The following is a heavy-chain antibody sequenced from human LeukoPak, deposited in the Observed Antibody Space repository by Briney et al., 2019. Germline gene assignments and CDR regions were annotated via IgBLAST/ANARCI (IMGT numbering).Heavy chain of an antibody. V-gene: IGHV3-23*01. D-gene: IGHD3-22*01. Sequence: GGSLRLSCAASGFTFTSYAMSWVRQAPGKGLEWVSGISGSGDNTYYADSVKGRFTISRDNSKNTLYVQVNSLGTEDTAAYYCAKGSYYDSSGSFYFDYWGQGTLVTVSS. CDR1: GFTFTSYA. J-gene: IGHJ4*02. CDR3: AKGSYYDSSGSFYFDY. CDR2: ISGSGDNT.